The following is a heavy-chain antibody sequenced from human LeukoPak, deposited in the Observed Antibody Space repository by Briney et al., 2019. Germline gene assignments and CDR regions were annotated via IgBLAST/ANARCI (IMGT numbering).Heavy chain of an antibody. CDR3: ARDKIVGATNFDY. CDR1: GFTFSSYW. Sequence: PGGSLGLSCAASGFTFSSYWMSWVRQAPGKGLEWVANIKQDGSEKYYVDSVKGRFTISRDNAENSLYLQMNSLRAEDTAVYYCARDKIVGATNFDYWGQGTLVTVSS. CDR2: IKQDGSEK. D-gene: IGHD1-26*01. J-gene: IGHJ4*02. V-gene: IGHV3-7*01.